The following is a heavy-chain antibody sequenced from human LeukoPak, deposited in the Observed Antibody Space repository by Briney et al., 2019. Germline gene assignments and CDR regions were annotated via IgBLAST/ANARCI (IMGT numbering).Heavy chain of an antibody. J-gene: IGHJ4*02. CDR2: ITWDGDST. D-gene: IGHD2-15*01. CDR1: GFTFDDYT. Sequence: GSLRLSCAASGFTFDDYTMHWVRQAPGKGLEWVSLITWDGDSTYYADSVKGRFTISRGNSKNSLYLQMNSLRTEDTALYYCAKDIGVGSCNGCLFDYWGQGTLVTVSS. V-gene: IGHV3-43*01. CDR3: AKDIGVGSCNGCLFDY.